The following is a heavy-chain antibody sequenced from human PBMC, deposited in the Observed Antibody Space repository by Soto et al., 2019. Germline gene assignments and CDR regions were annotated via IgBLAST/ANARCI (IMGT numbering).Heavy chain of an antibody. Sequence: SETLSLTCAVSGAPISSNVWWSVVRQPPEEGLWWVGVDFHSGAANYHPSLKRRVSMSVDTYRSQFSLELLSVTAAATAVYACARKAWVRFDFWGQGIMVTVSS. CDR1: GAPISSNVW. CDR3: ARKAWVRFDF. J-gene: IGHJ4*02. CDR2: DFHSGAA. D-gene: IGHD3-16*01. V-gene: IGHV4-4*02.